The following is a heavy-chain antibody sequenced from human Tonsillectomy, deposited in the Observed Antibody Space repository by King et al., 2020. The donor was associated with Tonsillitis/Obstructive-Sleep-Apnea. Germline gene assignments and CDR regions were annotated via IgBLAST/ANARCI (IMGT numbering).Heavy chain of an antibody. CDR2: IYYSGST. J-gene: IGHJ2*01. CDR1: GGSISSYY. Sequence: VQLQESGPGLVKPSETLSLTCTVSGGSISSYYWSWIRQPPGKGLEWIGYIYYSGSTNYNPSLKSRVTISVDTSKNQFSLKLSSVTAADTAVYYCARERRGSGYVFDLWVRGTLVTASS. CDR3: ARERRGSGYVFDL. V-gene: IGHV4-59*01. D-gene: IGHD3-22*01.